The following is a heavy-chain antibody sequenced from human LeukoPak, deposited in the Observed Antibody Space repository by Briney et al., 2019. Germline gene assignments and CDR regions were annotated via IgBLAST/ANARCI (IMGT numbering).Heavy chain of an antibody. J-gene: IGHJ4*02. CDR2: IIPIFGTA. D-gene: IGHD2-2*01. CDR1: GGTLSSYA. CDR3: ARDRSVVPAALPEYYFDY. V-gene: IGHV1-69*13. Sequence: SVKVSCKASGGTLSSYAISWVRQAPGQGLEWMGGIIPIFGTANYAQKFQGRVTITADESTSTAYIELSSLRSEDTAVYYCARDRSVVPAALPEYYFDYWGQGTLVTVSS.